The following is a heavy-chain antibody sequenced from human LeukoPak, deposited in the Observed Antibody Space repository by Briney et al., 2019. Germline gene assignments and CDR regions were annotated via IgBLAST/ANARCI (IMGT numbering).Heavy chain of an antibody. CDR2: ISGSGGGT. V-gene: IGHV3-23*01. CDR3: AKVDYYDSSGNYPNWFDP. D-gene: IGHD3-22*01. Sequence: GGSLRLSCAASGFTFSSDAMSWVRQAPGKGLEWGSAISGSGGGTYYEDAVKGRFTISRDNFKDTLYLQMNRLRADDTAVYYCAKVDYYDSSGNYPNWFDPWGQGTLVTVSS. CDR1: GFTFSSDA. J-gene: IGHJ5*02.